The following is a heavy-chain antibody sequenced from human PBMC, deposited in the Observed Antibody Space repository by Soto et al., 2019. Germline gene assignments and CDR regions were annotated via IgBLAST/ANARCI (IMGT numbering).Heavy chain of an antibody. Sequence: GGSLRLSFAASGFTFSSYAMSWVRQAPGKGLEWVSAISGSGGSTYYADSVTGRFTISRDNSKNTLYLQMNSLRAEDTAVYYCAKDRRGYCTNGVCSDPFDPSGQGTLVTVSS. CDR3: AKDRRGYCTNGVCSDPFDP. V-gene: IGHV3-23*01. J-gene: IGHJ5*02. CDR1: GFTFSSYA. D-gene: IGHD2-8*01. CDR2: ISGSGGST.